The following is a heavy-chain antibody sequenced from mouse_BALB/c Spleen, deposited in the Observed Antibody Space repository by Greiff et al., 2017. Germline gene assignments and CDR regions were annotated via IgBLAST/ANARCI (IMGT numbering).Heavy chain of an antibody. CDR2: INPNNGGT. CDR3: AIHYYGYWYFDV. CDR1: GYTFTEYT. Sequence: EVKLMESGPELVKPGASVKISCKTSGYTFTEYTMHWVKQSHGKSLEWIGGINPNNGGTSYNQKFKGKATLTVDKSSSTAYMELRSLTSEDSAVYYCAIHYYGYWYFDVWGAGTTVTVSS. D-gene: IGHD1-2*01. J-gene: IGHJ1*01. V-gene: IGHV1-18*01.